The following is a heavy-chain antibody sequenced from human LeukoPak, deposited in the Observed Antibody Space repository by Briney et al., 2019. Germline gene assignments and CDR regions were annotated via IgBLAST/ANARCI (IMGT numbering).Heavy chain of an antibody. Sequence: GGSLRLSCAASGFTVSSNYMSWVRQAPGKGLEWVSVIYSGGSTYYADSVKGRFTISRDNSKNTLYLQMNSLRAEDTAVYYCARAREGDAFDIWGQGTMVTVSS. CDR2: IYSGGST. J-gene: IGHJ3*02. CDR1: GFTVSSNY. CDR3: ARAREGDAFDI. D-gene: IGHD1-26*01. V-gene: IGHV3-53*01.